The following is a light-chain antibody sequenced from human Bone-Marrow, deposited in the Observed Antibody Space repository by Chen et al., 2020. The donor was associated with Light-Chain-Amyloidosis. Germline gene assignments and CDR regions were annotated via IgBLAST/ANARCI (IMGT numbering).Light chain of an antibody. CDR2: ETK. V-gene: IGLV7-46*01. Sequence: QAVVTQEPSLTVSPGGTVTLTCGSSTGAVTSGHYPYWFQQKPGQAPRTLIYETKNRQSWTPARFSGSLLGGKAALTLSGAQPEDEADYYCFLSYSGTQVVFGGGTKLTVL. CDR3: FLSYSGTQVV. J-gene: IGLJ3*02. CDR1: TGAVTSGHY.